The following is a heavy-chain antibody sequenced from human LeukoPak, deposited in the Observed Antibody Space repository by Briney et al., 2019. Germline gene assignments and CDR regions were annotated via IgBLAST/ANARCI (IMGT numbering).Heavy chain of an antibody. Sequence: ASVKVSCKASGGTFSSYAINWVRQAPGQGLEWMGRIIPILGIANYAQKFQGRVTITADKSTSTAYMELSSLRSEDTAVYYCARGGSGYDSVYWGQGTLVTVSS. V-gene: IGHV1-69*04. J-gene: IGHJ4*02. CDR2: IIPILGIA. D-gene: IGHD5-12*01. CDR3: ARGGSGYDSVY. CDR1: GGTFSSYA.